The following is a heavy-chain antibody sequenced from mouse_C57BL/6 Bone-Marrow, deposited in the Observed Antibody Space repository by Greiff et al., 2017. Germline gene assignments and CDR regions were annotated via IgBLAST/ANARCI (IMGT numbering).Heavy chain of an antibody. CDR1: GFTFSSYG. CDR3: ARLYYGSSLAWFAY. CDR2: ISSGGSYT. D-gene: IGHD1-1*01. J-gene: IGHJ3*01. V-gene: IGHV5-6*01. Sequence: EVQVVESGGDLVKPGGSLKLSCAASGFTFSSYGMSWVRQTPDKRLEWVATISSGGSYTYYPDSVKGRFTISRDNAKNTLYLQMSSLKSEDTAMYYFARLYYGSSLAWFAYWGQGTLVTVSA.